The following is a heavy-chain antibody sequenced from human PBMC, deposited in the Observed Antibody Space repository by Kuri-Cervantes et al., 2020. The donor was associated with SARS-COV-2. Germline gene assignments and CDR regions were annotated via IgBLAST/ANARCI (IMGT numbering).Heavy chain of an antibody. V-gene: IGHV3-21*01. J-gene: IGHJ4*02. CDR1: GFTFNSYS. CDR2: ISSSSNGYI. Sequence: GESLKISCAASGFTFNSYSMNWVRQAPGKGLEWVSSISSSSNGYIYYADSVKGRFTVSRDNAKDSLYLQMNSLRTEDTAVYYCARDWGPTDYWGQGPLVTVSS. CDR3: ARDWGPTDY. D-gene: IGHD3-16*01.